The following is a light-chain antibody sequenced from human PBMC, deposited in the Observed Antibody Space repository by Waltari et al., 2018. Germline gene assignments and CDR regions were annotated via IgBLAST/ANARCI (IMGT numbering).Light chain of an antibody. Sequence: SYVLTQPPSISVAPGPTATITCGGTTIGFKSVNSYQQKSGQAPVLVVYDDSNRPSGIPERIAGAKLGNTATLTLSRVEAGDEADYYCQVWDTTRYHVVFGGGTKLSVL. CDR3: QVWDTTRYHVV. J-gene: IGLJ2*01. CDR1: TIGFKS. V-gene: IGLV3-21*02. CDR2: DDS.